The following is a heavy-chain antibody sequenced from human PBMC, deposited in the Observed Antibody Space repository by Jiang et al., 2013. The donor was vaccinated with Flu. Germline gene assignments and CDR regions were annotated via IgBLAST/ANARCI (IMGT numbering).Heavy chain of an antibody. CDR3: ARGRFSHYYYMHV. J-gene: IGHJ6*03. CDR2: IIPIFGTS. D-gene: IGHD1-26*01. Sequence: KVSCKASGGTFSSYAFSWVRQAPGQGLEWMGGIIPIFGTSSYAQKFQGRVTITADEATTTAYMELSSLRSDDTAVYYCARGRFSHYYYMHVWGRGTTVTVSS. CDR1: GGTFSSYA. V-gene: IGHV1-69*01.